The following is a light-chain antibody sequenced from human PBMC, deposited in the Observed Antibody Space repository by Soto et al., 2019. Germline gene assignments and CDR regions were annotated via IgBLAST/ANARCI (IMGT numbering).Light chain of an antibody. J-gene: IGKJ1*01. CDR3: QQYNSYPRT. V-gene: IGKV1-5*03. CDR2: RAS. CDR1: XXXXXX. Sequence: DIQMTQSPSTLSASVGDSVTITCRASXXXXXXLAWIQQKPGKAPKFLIYRASSLESGIPSRFSGSGSGTEFTLTISSLQPDDFATYYCQQYNSYPRTFGQGTKVEIK.